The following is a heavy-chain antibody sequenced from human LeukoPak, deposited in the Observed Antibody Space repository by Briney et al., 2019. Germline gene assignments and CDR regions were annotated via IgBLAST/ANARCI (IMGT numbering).Heavy chain of an antibody. Sequence: IPGGSLRPSWAPSGFTFTSYSTGCVRHAPGKGLEWVSSISSSISYIKYADSGKGRFTISRDKAKHSLYPQLNSLRAEDTAVYYRARVPRWDNHYASSGYTTYYFDYWGQGTLVTVS. D-gene: IGHD3-22*01. J-gene: IGHJ4*02. CDR1: GFTFTSYS. CDR3: ARVPRWDNHYASSGYTTYYFDY. V-gene: IGHV3-21*01. CDR2: ISSSISYI.